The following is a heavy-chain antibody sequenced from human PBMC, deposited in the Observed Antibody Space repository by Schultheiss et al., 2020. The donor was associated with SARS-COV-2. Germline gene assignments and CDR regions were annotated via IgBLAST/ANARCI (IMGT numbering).Heavy chain of an antibody. Sequence: SETLSLTCTVSGGSISSYYWSWIRQPPGKGLEWIGYIYYSGSTSYNPSLKSRVTISVDTSKNQFSLKLSSVTAADTAVYYCARNQGIRRSGPDAFDIWGQGTTVTVS. J-gene: IGHJ3*02. CDR1: GGSISSYY. V-gene: IGHV4-59*01. CDR3: ARNQGIRRSGPDAFDI. CDR2: IYYSGST. D-gene: IGHD2-15*01.